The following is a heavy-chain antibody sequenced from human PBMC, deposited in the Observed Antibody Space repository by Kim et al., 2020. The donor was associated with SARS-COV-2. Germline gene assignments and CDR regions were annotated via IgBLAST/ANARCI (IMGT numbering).Heavy chain of an antibody. V-gene: IGHV7-4-1*02. J-gene: IGHJ4*02. Sequence: ASVKVSCKASGYTFTTHNIDWVRQAPGQGLEWMGWINTNTGNPTYAQGFTGRFVFSLDTSVNTAYLQISSLEAEDTAVYYCGRKPTAFDYWGQGTLVTVS. CDR3: GRKPTAFDY. CDR2: INTNTGNP. CDR1: GYTFTTHN.